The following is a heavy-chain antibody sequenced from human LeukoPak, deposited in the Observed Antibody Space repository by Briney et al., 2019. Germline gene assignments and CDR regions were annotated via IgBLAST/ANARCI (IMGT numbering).Heavy chain of an antibody. Sequence: GGSLRLSRAASGFTFSSYGMHWVRQAPGKGLEWVAVIWYDGSNKYYADSVKGRFTISRDNSKNTLYLQMNSLRAEDTAVYYCAKDRRGAVAELDYWGQGTLVTVSS. CDR1: GFTFSSYG. D-gene: IGHD6-19*01. J-gene: IGHJ4*02. CDR2: IWYDGSNK. CDR3: AKDRRGAVAELDY. V-gene: IGHV3-33*06.